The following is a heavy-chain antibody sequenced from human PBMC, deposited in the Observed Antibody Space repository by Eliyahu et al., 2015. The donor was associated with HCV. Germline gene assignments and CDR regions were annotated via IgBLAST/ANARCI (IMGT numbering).Heavy chain of an antibody. CDR1: GFSLSTSGVG. J-gene: IGHJ4*02. V-gene: IGHV2-5*02. Sequence: QITLKESGPTLVKPTQTLTLTCTFSGFSLSTSGVGVGWIRQPPGRTLVWLLPLFCWDDNKRYSPSLKSRLTITKDTSKNQVVLTMTNMDPVDTATYYCAHRGGGDYSFDYWGQGTLVTVSS. CDR2: FCWDDNK. D-gene: IGHD2-21*02. CDR3: AHRGGGDYSFDY.